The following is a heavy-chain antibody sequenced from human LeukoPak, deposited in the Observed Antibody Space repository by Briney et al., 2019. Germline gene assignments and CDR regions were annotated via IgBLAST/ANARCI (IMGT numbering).Heavy chain of an antibody. CDR1: GFTLSTYN. Sequence: GGSLRLSCAASGFTLSTYNMNWVRQAPGKGLEWVSSITTSSIYIYYADSVKGRFTISRDNAKKSLYLQMNSLRAEDTAVYYCAKNHDSSTYHTDDAFDVWGQGTMVTVSS. J-gene: IGHJ3*01. CDR3: AKNHDSSTYHTDDAFDV. V-gene: IGHV3-21*01. D-gene: IGHD3-22*01. CDR2: ITTSSIYI.